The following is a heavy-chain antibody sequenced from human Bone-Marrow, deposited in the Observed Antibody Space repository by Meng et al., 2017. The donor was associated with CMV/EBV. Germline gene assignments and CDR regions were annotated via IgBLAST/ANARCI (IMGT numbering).Heavy chain of an antibody. CDR2: ISYDGSNK. CDR1: EFTFSSYA. J-gene: IGHJ4*02. CDR3: ARAHRGSPGNY. D-gene: IGHD1-26*01. V-gene: IGHV3-30-3*01. Sequence: GGSLRLSCAASEFTFSSYAMNWVRQAPGKGLEWVAVISYDGSNKYYADSVKGRFTISRDNAKNSRYLEMNSLRAEDTAVYYCARAHRGSPGNYWGQGTLVTVSS.